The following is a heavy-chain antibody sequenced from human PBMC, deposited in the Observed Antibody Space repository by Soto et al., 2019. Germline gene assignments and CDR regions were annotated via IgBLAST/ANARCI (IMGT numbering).Heavy chain of an antibody. Sequence: QVQLQESGPGLVKPSQTLSLTCTVSGGSISSGDYYWNWIRQPPGKGLEWNGYIYYSGSTYYNPYLKRRVTVSLDTSKNQFYLKLSSVTAADTAVYYCARDGFFGRSGYFDYWGQGTLVPVSS. V-gene: IGHV4-30-4*01. CDR1: GGSISSGDYY. CDR3: ARDGFFGRSGYFDY. CDR2: IYYSGST. J-gene: IGHJ4*02. D-gene: IGHD3-3*01.